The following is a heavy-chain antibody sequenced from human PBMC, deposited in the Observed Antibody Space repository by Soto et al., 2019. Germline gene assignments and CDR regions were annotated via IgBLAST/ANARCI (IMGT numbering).Heavy chain of an antibody. J-gene: IGHJ4*02. V-gene: IGHV4-34*01. D-gene: IGHD2-8*02. CDR1: GGSFSGYY. CDR2: INHSAST. CDR3: ARDKITGLFDY. Sequence: SETLSLTCAVYGGSFSGYYWTWIRQPPGTRLEWIGEINHSASTNYNPSLKSRVTISVDTSKNQFSLKLTSVTAADTAVYYCARDKITGLFDYWGQGTLVTVSS.